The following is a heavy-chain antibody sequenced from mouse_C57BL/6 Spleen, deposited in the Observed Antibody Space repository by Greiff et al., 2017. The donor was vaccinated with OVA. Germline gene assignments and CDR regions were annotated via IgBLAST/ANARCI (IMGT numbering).Heavy chain of an antibody. CDR3: ARHNYYGSRGAMDY. CDR1: GFSLTSYG. CDR2: IWSDGST. J-gene: IGHJ4*01. V-gene: IGHV2-6-1*01. Sequence: VQLQQSGPGLVAPSQSLSITCTVSGFSLTSYGVHWVRQPPGKGLEWLVVIWSDGSTTYNSALKSRLSISKDNSKSQVFLKMNSLQTDDTAMYYCARHNYYGSRGAMDYWGQGTSVTVSS. D-gene: IGHD1-1*01.